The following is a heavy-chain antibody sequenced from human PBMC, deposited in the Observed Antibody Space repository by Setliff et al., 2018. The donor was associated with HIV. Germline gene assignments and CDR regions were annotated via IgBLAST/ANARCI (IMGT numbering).Heavy chain of an antibody. CDR1: GDSVTTPYY. CDR3: ARHSPVTTEDYMDV. Sequence: KPSETLSLTCTPSGDSVTTPYYWGWIRQPPGKGLEWVGSIYHSGATYFTPSLKSRVTLSVDTSKNQFFLRLTSVSAADTGLYFCARHSPVTTEDYMDVWGKGTTVTVSS. J-gene: IGHJ6*03. V-gene: IGHV4-38-2*02. CDR2: IYHSGAT. D-gene: IGHD4-17*01.